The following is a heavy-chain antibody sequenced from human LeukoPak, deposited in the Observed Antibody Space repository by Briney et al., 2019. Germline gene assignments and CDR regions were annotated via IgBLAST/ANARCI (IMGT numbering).Heavy chain of an antibody. J-gene: IGHJ4*02. D-gene: IGHD3-22*01. CDR2: ISSSSSYI. V-gene: IGHV3-21*01. Sequence: GGSLRLSCAASGFTFSSYSMNWVRQAPGKGLEWVSSISSSSSYIYYAGSVMGRFTISRDNAKNSLYLQMNSLRAEDTAVYYCARDGDYYDSSGYYYVFDYWGQGTLVTVSS. CDR3: ARDGDYYDSSGYYYVFDY. CDR1: GFTFSSYS.